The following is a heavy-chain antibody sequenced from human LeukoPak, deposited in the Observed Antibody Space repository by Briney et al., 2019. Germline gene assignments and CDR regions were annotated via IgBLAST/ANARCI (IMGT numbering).Heavy chain of an antibody. CDR2: TYYRSKWYT. Sequence: SQALSLTCAISGDSVSSKSAACNWIRQSPSRGLEWLGRTYYRSKWYTEFAPSVKSRITINPDTSKNQFSLQLKSVTPGDTAVYYCPSTTGTFDCWGQGTPVTVSS. CDR3: PSTTGTFDC. V-gene: IGHV6-1*01. D-gene: IGHD1-1*01. J-gene: IGHJ4*02. CDR1: GDSVSSKSAA.